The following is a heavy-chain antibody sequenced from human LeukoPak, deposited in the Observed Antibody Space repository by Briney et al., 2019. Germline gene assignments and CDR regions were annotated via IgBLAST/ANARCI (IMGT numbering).Heavy chain of an antibody. V-gene: IGHV1-2*02. D-gene: IGHD3-3*01. Sequence: PLASVKVSCKASGYTFTGYYMHWVRQAPGQGLEWMGWINPNSGGTNYAQKFQGRVTMTRDTSISTAYMELSRLRSDDTAVYYCARAVGYDFWSGPIWGGTPASNYYYYGMGVWGQGTTVTVSS. J-gene: IGHJ6*02. CDR2: INPNSGGT. CDR3: ARAVGYDFWSGPIWGGTPASNYYYYGMGV. CDR1: GYTFTGYY.